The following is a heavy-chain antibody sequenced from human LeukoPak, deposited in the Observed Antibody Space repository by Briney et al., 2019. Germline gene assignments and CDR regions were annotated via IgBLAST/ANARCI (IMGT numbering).Heavy chain of an antibody. CDR3: AIGQGVITWGGADAYDV. CDR1: GYTFTNYG. CDR2: FSSYNGDT. J-gene: IGHJ3*01. D-gene: IGHD3-16*01. V-gene: IGHV1-18*01. Sequence: GASVRVSCKASGYTFTNYGINWVRQAPGQRPEWMGLFSSYNGDTKYAQKLKGRVTLTADTLTSTAYMELRTLISDDTATYYCAIGQGVITWGGADAYDVWGQGTTVIVSS.